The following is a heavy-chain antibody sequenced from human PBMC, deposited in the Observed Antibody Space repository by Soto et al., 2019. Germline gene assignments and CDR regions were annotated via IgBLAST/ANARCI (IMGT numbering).Heavy chain of an antibody. J-gene: IGHJ4*02. CDR1: GFTFSSYG. D-gene: IGHD3-9*01. CDR2: IWYDGSIK. V-gene: IGHV3-33*01. CDR3: ARESPLTGWHFDS. Sequence: QVQLVESGGGVVQPGRSLRLSCAASGFTFSSYGMHWVRQAPGRGLEWVAIIWYDGSIKEYADSVKGRFTISRDNSKNTMFLQMDGLRAEDTAVYYCARESPLTGWHFDSWGQGTLVSVSS.